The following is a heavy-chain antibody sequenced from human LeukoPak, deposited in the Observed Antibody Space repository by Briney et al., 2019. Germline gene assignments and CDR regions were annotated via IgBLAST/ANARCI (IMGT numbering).Heavy chain of an antibody. J-gene: IGHJ4*02. V-gene: IGHV3-21*01. CDR1: GFTFSSYN. CDR3: ARDAYRDRYFDY. Sequence: GGSLRLSCAASGFTFSSYNMNWVRQAPGKGLEWVSSISSSSSYIYYADSVKGRFTISRDNAKNSLYLQMNSLRAEDTAVYYCARDAYRDRYFDYWGQGTLVTVSS. CDR2: ISSSSSYI. D-gene: IGHD4-11*01.